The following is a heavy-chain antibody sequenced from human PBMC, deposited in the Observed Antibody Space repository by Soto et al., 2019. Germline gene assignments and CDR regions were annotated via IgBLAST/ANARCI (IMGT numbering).Heavy chain of an antibody. J-gene: IGHJ3*02. CDR2: IYYSGST. Sequence: QVQLQESGPGLVKPSQTLSLTCTVSGGSISSGGYYWSWIRQHPGKGLEWIGYIYYSGSTYYNPSLRGRGSISVDTSKNQFSVRLSSVTAADTAVYYCARDRGYYDSPDAFDIWGQGTMVTVSS. V-gene: IGHV4-31*03. D-gene: IGHD3-22*01. CDR3: ARDRGYYDSPDAFDI. CDR1: GGSISSGGYY.